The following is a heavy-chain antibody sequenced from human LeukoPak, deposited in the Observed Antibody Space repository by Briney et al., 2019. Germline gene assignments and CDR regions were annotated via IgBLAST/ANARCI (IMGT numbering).Heavy chain of an antibody. CDR3: ARVSGRLERQSDLDY. D-gene: IGHD1-1*01. V-gene: IGHV3-7*01. Sequence: PGGSLRLSCAVSGGTFSAYWMAWVRQSPGKGLEWVAEINEDGSVKYYVDSMKGRFTISRDNAKNSLYLQMNSLGAEDTAVYYCARVSGRLERQSDLDYWGQGTLVIVSS. J-gene: IGHJ4*02. CDR2: INEDGSVK. CDR1: GGTFSAYW.